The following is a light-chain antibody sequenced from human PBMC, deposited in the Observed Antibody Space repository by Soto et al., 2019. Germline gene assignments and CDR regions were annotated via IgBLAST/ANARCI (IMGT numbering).Light chain of an antibody. J-gene: IGKJ1*01. CDR3: QQYGSSLWT. CDR1: QSVSSSY. Sequence: EIVLTQSPGTLSLSPGERATLSCRASQSVSSSYLAWYQQKPGQAPRLLFYGASSRATGIPDRFSGSGSGTDFTLTISRLEPEDVAVYYCQQYGSSLWTFGQGTKVEIK. V-gene: IGKV3-20*01. CDR2: GAS.